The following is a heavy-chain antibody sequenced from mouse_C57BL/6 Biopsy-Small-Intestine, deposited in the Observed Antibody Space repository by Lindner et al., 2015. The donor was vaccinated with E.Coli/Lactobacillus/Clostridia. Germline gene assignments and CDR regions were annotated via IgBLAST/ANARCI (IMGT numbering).Heavy chain of an antibody. CDR1: GYAFSSSW. J-gene: IGHJ1*03. D-gene: IGHD1-2*01. CDR2: IYPGDGDT. CDR3: ARHGYDGVYFDV. Sequence: VQLQESGPELVKPGASVKISCKASGYAFSSSWMNWVKQRPGKGLEWIGRIYPGDGDTNYNGKFKDKATLTADKSSSTVYMELSRLTSEDSAVYFCARHGYDGVYFDVWGTGTTVTVSS. V-gene: IGHV1-82*01.